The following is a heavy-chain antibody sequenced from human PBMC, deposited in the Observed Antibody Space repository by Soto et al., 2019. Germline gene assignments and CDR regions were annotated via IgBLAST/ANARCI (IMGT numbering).Heavy chain of an antibody. Sequence: PGGSLRLSCAASGFTFSSYAMSWVRQAPGKGLEWVSAISGSGGSTYYADSVKGRFTISRDDSKNTLYLQMTSLRAEDQCLSYCASGWDSYVYSGQGSQV. D-gene: IGHD3-10*02. CDR1: GFTFSSYA. V-gene: IGHV3-23*01. CDR2: ISGSGGST. J-gene: IGHJ4*02. CDR3: ASGWDSYVY.